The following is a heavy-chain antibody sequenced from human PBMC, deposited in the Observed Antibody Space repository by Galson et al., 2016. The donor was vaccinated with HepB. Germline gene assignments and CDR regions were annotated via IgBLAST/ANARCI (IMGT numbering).Heavy chain of an antibody. CDR3: AHGRGAGNSPVFDN. J-gene: IGHJ4*02. Sequence: PALVKPTQTLTLTCTFSGFSLTTSGAGVDWIRQPPGKALEWLALIYWDDDRRYSPSLKTRLTITKDTSKKQVVLTMTNMDPVDTATYYCAHGRGAGNSPVFDNWGQGTLVTVSS. CDR1: GFSLTTSGAG. V-gene: IGHV2-5*02. CDR2: IYWDDDR. D-gene: IGHD4-23*01.